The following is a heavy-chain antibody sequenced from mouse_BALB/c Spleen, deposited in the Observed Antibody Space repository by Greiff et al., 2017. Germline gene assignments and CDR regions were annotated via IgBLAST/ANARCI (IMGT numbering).Heavy chain of an antibody. CDR2: IDPENGNT. J-gene: IGHJ4*01. CDR1: GFNIKDYY. D-gene: IGHD2-3*01. V-gene: IGHV14-1*02. CDR3: ARRGGYYPPYAMDY. Sequence: VQLKESGAELVRPGALVKLSCKASGFNIKDYYMHWVKQRPEQGLEWIGWIDPENGNTIYDPKFQGKASITADTSSNTAYLQLSSLTSEDTAVYYCARRGGYYPPYAMDYWGQGTSVTVSS.